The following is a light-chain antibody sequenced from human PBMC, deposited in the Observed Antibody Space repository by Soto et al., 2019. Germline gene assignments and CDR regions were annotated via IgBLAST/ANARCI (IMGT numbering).Light chain of an antibody. Sequence: QSALTQPASVSGSPGQSITISCTGTNSDVGGYNFVSWYQHHPGKAPKLIIYDVSSRPSGVSNRFSGSKSGNTASLTISGLQAEDEADYYCSSYTRSSTLVFGTGTKLTVL. J-gene: IGLJ1*01. CDR2: DVS. V-gene: IGLV2-14*03. CDR1: NSDVGGYNF. CDR3: SSYTRSSTLV.